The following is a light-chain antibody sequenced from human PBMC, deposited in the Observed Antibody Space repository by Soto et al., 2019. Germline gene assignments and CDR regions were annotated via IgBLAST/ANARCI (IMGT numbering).Light chain of an antibody. J-gene: IGLJ1*01. CDR2: SXX. CDR3: CSLTTRDSHV. Sequence: QSVLTQPASVSGSPGQSITISCTGSSSDVGAHNLVSWYQQHPGRAPKLMIYSXXXRTSGLPNRFSGSKSRHTASLTISGLQAEDEADYYCCSLTTRDSHVFGTWTKVTVL. CDR1: SSDVGAHNL. V-gene: IGLV2-14*03.